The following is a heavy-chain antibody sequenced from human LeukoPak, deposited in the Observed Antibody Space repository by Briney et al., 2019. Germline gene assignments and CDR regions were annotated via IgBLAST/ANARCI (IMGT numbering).Heavy chain of an antibody. CDR3: ARSRGHIAAAGTWFDY. V-gene: IGHV1-69*13. CDR1: GGTFSSYA. J-gene: IGHJ4*02. D-gene: IGHD6-13*01. Sequence: SVKVSFKASGGTFSSYAISWVRQAPGQGLEWMGGIIPIFGTANYAQKFQGRVTITADESTSTAYMELSSLRSEDTAVYYCARSRGHIAAAGTWFDYWAREPWSPSPQ. CDR2: IIPIFGTA.